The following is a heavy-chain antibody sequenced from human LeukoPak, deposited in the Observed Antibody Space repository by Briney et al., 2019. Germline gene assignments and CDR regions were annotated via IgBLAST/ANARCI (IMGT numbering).Heavy chain of an antibody. D-gene: IGHD2-15*01. J-gene: IGHJ4*02. CDR3: ARDPAGYCSGGSCYGDYYYFDY. CDR1: GFTFSSYW. V-gene: IGHV3-74*01. CDR2: INSDGSST. Sequence: GGSLRLSCAASGFTFSSYWMHWVRQAPGKGLVWVSRINSDGSSTSYADSVKGRFTISRDYAKKTLYLQMNSLRAEDTAVYYCARDPAGYCSGGSCYGDYYYFDYWGQGTLVTVSS.